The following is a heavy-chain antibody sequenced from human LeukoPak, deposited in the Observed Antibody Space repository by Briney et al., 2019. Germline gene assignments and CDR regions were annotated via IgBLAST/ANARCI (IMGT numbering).Heavy chain of an antibody. D-gene: IGHD3-10*01. J-gene: IGHJ3*02. Sequence: SETLSLTCAVYGGSFSGYYWSWIRQPPGKGLEWIGYIHHSGSTYYNPSLKSRVTISVDRSKNQFSLKLSSVTAADTAVYYCARVGSHYYGSGSYYIGSHGAFDIWGQGTMVTVSS. V-gene: IGHV4-34*01. CDR1: GGSFSGYY. CDR3: ARVGSHYYGSGSYYIGSHGAFDI. CDR2: IHHSGST.